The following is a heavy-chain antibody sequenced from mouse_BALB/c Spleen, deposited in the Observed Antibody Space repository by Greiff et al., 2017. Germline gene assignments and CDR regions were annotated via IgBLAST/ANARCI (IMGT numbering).Heavy chain of an antibody. Sequence: ESGPGLVKPSQSLSLTCSVTGYSITSGYYWNWIRQFPGNKLEWMGYISYDGSNNYNPSLNNRISITRDTSKNQFFLKLNSVTTEDTATYYCAREDGSFAYWGQGTLVTVSA. CDR2: ISYDGSN. CDR1: GYSITSGYY. V-gene: IGHV3-6*02. D-gene: IGHD2-3*01. J-gene: IGHJ3*01. CDR3: AREDGSFAY.